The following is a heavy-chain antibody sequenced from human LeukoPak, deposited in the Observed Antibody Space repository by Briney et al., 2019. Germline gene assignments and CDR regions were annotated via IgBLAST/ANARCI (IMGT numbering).Heavy chain of an antibody. V-gene: IGHV1-2*02. CDR2: INPNTGCT. Sequence: SVKVSCKASGYTFTGYYMHWVQQPPGQGLEWIGWINPNTGCTHYAQKFQGRVTMTRDTSISTAYMELSRLRSNHTAVHYCAREKFLSRRVWSDPWGQGTLVTVSS. CDR1: GYTFTGYY. J-gene: IGHJ5*02. D-gene: IGHD3-3*01. CDR3: AREKFLSRRVWSDP.